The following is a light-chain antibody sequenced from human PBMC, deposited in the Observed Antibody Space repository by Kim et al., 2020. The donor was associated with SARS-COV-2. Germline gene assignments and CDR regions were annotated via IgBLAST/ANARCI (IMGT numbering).Light chain of an antibody. V-gene: IGKV1-5*01. Sequence: SASVGDRITITFRASQDIHKWLAWFQQKPGKAPKLLISEASSLKSGVPSRFSGSGFGTHFTLTISSLQPDDCATYYCQQYVSPSRTFGQGTKLEIK. CDR2: EAS. CDR3: QQYVSPSRT. J-gene: IGKJ2*01. CDR1: QDIHKW.